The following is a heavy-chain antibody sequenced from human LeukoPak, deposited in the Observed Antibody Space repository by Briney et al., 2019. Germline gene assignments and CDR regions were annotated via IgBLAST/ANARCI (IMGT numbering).Heavy chain of an antibody. D-gene: IGHD1-1*01. V-gene: IGHV3-7*01. CDR1: GFTFSSFW. CDR2: IKEDGSAN. CDR3: AKDGHWTFDS. Sequence: PGGSLRLSCAASGFTFSSFWMSWVRQAPGKGLEWVANIKEDGSANYYVNPVKGRFTISRDTSKNTLYLQMNSLRAEDTAVYYCAKDGHWTFDSWGQGTLVTVSS. J-gene: IGHJ4*02.